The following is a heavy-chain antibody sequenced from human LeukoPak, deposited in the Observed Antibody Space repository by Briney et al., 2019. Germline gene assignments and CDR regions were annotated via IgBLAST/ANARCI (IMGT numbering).Heavy chain of an antibody. D-gene: IGHD1-26*01. J-gene: IGHJ4*02. CDR1: GGSISSSSYY. V-gene: IGHV4-39*01. CDR2: IYYSGST. CDR3: ARRGDIVGAENADY. Sequence: SETLSLTCTVSGGSISSSSYYWGWIRQPPGKGLEWIGSIYYSGSTYYNPSLKSRVTISVDTSKNQFSLKLSSVTAADTAVYYCARRGDIVGAENADYWGQGTLVNVSS.